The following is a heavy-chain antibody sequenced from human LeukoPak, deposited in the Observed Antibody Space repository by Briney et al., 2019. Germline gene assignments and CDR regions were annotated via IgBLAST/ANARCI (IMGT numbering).Heavy chain of an antibody. D-gene: IGHD3-22*01. Sequence: SETLSLTCTVSGGSISSHYWSWIRQPPGKGLEWIGYIYYSGSTNYNPSLKSRVTISVDTSKNQFSLKLSSVTAADTAVYYRARAGTQTPDYYDSSGYYSPDAFDIWGQGTMVTVSS. CDR2: IYYSGST. J-gene: IGHJ3*02. V-gene: IGHV4-59*11. CDR1: GGSISSHY. CDR3: ARAGTQTPDYYDSSGYYSPDAFDI.